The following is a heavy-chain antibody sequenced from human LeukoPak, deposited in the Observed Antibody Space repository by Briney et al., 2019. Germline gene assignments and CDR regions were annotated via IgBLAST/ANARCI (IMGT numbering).Heavy chain of an antibody. CDR1: GGSFSGYY. Sequence: PSETLSLTCAVYGGSFSGYYWSWIRQPPGKGLEWIGEINHSGSTNYNPSLKSRVTISVDTSKNQFSLKLSSVTAADTAVYYCASLVLLGGFDPWGQGTLVTVSS. CDR2: INHSGST. CDR3: ASLVLLGGFDP. D-gene: IGHD3-16*01. V-gene: IGHV4-34*01. J-gene: IGHJ5*02.